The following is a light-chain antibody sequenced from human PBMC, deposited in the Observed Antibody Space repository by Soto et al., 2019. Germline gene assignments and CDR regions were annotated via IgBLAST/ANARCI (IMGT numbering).Light chain of an antibody. J-gene: IGKJ1*01. Sequence: EIVLTQSPGTLSLSPGERATLSCRASQSVSSSSLAWYQQRRGQAPRLPIHGASSRATGIPDRFSGSGSGTDFTLTISRLEHEDFEVYYCQQYGSSPRTFGQGTKVDIK. CDR1: QSVSSSS. CDR2: GAS. CDR3: QQYGSSPRT. V-gene: IGKV3-20*01.